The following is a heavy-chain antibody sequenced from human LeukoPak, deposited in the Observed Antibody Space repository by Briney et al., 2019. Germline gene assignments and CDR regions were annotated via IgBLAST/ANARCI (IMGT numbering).Heavy chain of an antibody. CDR3: ARETHDYSNYGLDYYSYYYMDV. CDR1: GYTFTSYY. Sequence: ASVKVSCKASGYTFTSYYMHWVRQAPGQGLEWMGIINPSGGSTSYAQKFPGRVTMTRDTSTSTVYMELSSLRSEDTAVYYCARETHDYSNYGLDYYSYYYMDVWGKGTTVTVSS. V-gene: IGHV1-46*01. CDR2: INPSGGST. J-gene: IGHJ6*03. D-gene: IGHD4-11*01.